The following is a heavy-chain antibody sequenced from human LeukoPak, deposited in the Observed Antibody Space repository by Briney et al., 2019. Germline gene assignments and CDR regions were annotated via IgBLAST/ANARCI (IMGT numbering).Heavy chain of an antibody. V-gene: IGHV3-48*02. CDR1: GFSFSTYT. Sequence: GGSLRLSCAASGFSFSTYTMNWVRQAPGKGLEWVSYITGTSSTIYYADSVKGRFTVSRDNARNSLYLQMNRLRDEDTAVYYCARVLTDSRGWYHFDYWGQGTLVTVSS. CDR3: ARVLTDSRGWYHFDY. D-gene: IGHD6-19*01. J-gene: IGHJ4*02. CDR2: ITGTSSTI.